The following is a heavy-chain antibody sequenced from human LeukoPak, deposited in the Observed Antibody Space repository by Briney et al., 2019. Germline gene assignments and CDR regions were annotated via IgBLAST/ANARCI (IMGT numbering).Heavy chain of an antibody. J-gene: IGHJ3*02. D-gene: IGHD3-16*01. CDR1: RFNLSTYG. CDR3: AKIPLWGSSLNDAFDI. V-gene: IGHV3-30*02. CDR2: YDGSNK. Sequence: GGSLRLSCTASRFNLSTYGLRWVRQAPGKGLEWVYDGSNKYYADSVKGRFTISRDKSKNTLYLQMNSLRAEDTAVYYCAKIPLWGSSLNDAFDIWGQGTMVTVSS.